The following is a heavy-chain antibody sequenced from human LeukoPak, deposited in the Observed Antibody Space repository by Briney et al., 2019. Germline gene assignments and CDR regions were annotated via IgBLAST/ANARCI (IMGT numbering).Heavy chain of an antibody. CDR2: INPNSGGT. CDR3: ARESYQLPPTKGVYYYYYMDV. V-gene: IGHV1-2*02. Sequence: GASVKVSCKASGYTFTGYYMHWVRQAPGQGLEWMGWINPNSGGTNYAQKFQGRVTMTRDTSISTAYMELSRLRSDDTAVYYCARESYQLPPTKGVYYYYYMDVWGKGTTVTVSS. D-gene: IGHD2-2*01. J-gene: IGHJ6*03. CDR1: GYTFTGYY.